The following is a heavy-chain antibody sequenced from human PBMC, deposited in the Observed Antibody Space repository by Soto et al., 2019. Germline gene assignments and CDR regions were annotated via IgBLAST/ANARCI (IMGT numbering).Heavy chain of an antibody. CDR3: ARGYCISTSCYLY. D-gene: IGHD2-2*01. CDR1: GFTFSSYS. Sequence: EVQLVESGGGLVKPGGSLRLSCAASGFTFSSYSMNWVRQAPGKGLEWVSSISSSSSYIYYADSVKSRFTIARDNAKLSLYLAMKRLRAEDTAVYYCARGYCISTSCYLYWVQGTLVTVSS. CDR2: ISSSSSYI. V-gene: IGHV3-21*01. J-gene: IGHJ4*02.